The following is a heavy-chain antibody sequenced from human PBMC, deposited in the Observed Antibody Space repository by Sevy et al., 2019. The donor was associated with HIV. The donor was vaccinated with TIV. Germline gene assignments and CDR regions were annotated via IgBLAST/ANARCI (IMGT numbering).Heavy chain of an antibody. V-gene: IGHV3-15*01. CDR1: GFTFSNAW. J-gene: IGHJ3*02. Sequence: GGSLRLSCAASGFTFSNAWMSWVRQAPGKGLEWVGRIKSKTDGGTTDYAAPVKGRFTISRDDSKNTLYLQMNSLKTEDKAVYYCTPCYYDSSGYYYHDAFDIWGQGTMVTVSS. CDR3: TPCYYDSSGYYYHDAFDI. CDR2: IKSKTDGGTT. D-gene: IGHD3-22*01.